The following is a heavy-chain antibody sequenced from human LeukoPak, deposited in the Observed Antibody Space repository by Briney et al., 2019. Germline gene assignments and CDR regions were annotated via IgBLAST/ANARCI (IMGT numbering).Heavy chain of an antibody. CDR1: GNSLSELS. CDR2: FDPEEAKI. Sequence: AAVKVSCTVSGNSLSELSIQWVRQAPGKGVGCMGGFDPEEAKIVYAQNFQGRVTMTEDTSTQTAYMELSGLTSDDTAVYYCTTRSGDFWSGFVNWGQGTLVTVSS. V-gene: IGHV1-24*01. D-gene: IGHD3-3*01. CDR3: TTRSGDFWSGFVN. J-gene: IGHJ4*02.